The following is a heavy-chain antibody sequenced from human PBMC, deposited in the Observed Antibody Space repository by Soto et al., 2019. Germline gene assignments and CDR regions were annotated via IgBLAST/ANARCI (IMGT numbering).Heavy chain of an antibody. D-gene: IGHD4-17*01. CDR2: IEHAGREK. Sequence: PGGSLRLSCSVSGFTFNSYWMTWVRQAPGQGLEWVANIEHAGREKNYLESVKGRFTISRDNAKNSLYLQMHSLRAEDTAEYYCARDIYGDYSLDYWGQGTPVTVSS. J-gene: IGHJ4*02. V-gene: IGHV3-7*01. CDR1: GFTFNSYW. CDR3: ARDIYGDYSLDY.